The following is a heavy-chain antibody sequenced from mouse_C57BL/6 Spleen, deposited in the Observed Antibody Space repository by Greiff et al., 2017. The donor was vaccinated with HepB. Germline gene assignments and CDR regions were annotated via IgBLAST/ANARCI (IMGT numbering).Heavy chain of an antibody. CDR1: GYTFTSYW. CDR3: AVITTVVAKGNYFDY. D-gene: IGHD1-1*01. V-gene: IGHV1-50*01. Sequence: VQLQQPGAELVKPGASVKLSCKASGYTFTSYWMQWVKQRPGQGLEWIGEIDPSDSYTNYNQKFKGKATLTVDTSSSTAYMQLSSLTSEDSAVYYCAVITTVVAKGNYFDYWGQGTTLTVAS. CDR2: IDPSDSYT. J-gene: IGHJ2*01.